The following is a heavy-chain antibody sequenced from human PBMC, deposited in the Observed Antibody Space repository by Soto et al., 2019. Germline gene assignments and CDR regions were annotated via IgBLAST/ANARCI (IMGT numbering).Heavy chain of an antibody. J-gene: IGHJ5*02. D-gene: IGHD6-19*01. CDR1: GYTFSNYG. V-gene: IGHV1-18*01. CDR3: ARDGASRSGWYEAMWVEP. CDR2: ISAYNGNT. Sequence: QVQLVQSGPEVKNPWASVKVSCKASGYTFSNYGITWVRQAPGQGLEWRGWISAYNGNTNYAQEIQGRVTMTKDASRSTAYTEPWSLRSDNTAVYYCARDGASRSGWYEAMWVEPWGQGTLVTVSS.